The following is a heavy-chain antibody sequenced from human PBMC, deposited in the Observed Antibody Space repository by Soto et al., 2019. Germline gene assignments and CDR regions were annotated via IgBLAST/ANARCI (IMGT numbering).Heavy chain of an antibody. CDR3: ARGTGDYDFWSGYHATDHFDY. J-gene: IGHJ4*02. D-gene: IGHD3-3*01. CDR2: IRSSSSYI. Sequence: GGSLRLSCAASGLTFSIYSMSWVCQATEKGLEWVSSIRSSSSYIYYADSVKGRYTISRDNAKNSLYLQMNSLRAEDTAVYYCARGTGDYDFWSGYHATDHFDYWGQGTLVTVSS. V-gene: IGHV3-21*01. CDR1: GLTFSIYS.